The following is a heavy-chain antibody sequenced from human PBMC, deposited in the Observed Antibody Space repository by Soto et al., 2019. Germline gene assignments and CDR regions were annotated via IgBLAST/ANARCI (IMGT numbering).Heavy chain of an antibody. CDR2: INPSDGNR. V-gene: IGHV1-18*01. Sequence: ASVKVSCKASGYSFSFYGINWVRQAPGQGLEWKRCINPSDGNRNFAQKFEDIVTMTTATSTNTVFLELRSLISDDTAIYYCARDRLRGYDSSGFYSWGEGTMVTISS. D-gene: IGHD3-22*01. CDR3: ARDRLRGYDSSGFYS. J-gene: IGHJ4*02. CDR1: GYSFSFYG.